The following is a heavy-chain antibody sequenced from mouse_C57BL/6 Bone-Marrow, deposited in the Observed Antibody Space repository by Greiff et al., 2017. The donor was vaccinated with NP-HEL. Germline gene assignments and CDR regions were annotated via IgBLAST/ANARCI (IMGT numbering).Heavy chain of an antibody. D-gene: IGHD2-10*01. Sequence: EVKLVESGGGLVQPGGSMKLSCVASGFTFSNYWMNWVRQSPEKGLEWVAQIRLKSDNYATHYAESVKGRFTISRDDSKSSVYLQMNNLRAEDTGIYYCTAYYDDGGWFAYWGQGTLVTVSA. CDR2: IRLKSDNYAT. V-gene: IGHV6-3*01. CDR3: TAYYDDGGWFAY. CDR1: GFTFSNYW. J-gene: IGHJ3*01.